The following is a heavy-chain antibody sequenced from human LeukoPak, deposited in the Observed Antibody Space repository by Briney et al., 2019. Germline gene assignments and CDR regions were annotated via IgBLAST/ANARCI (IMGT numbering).Heavy chain of an antibody. Sequence: YPSETLSLTCAVYGGSFSGYYWSWIRQPPGKGLEGIGEINHSGSTNYNPSLKSRVTISVDTSKNQFSLKLSSVTAADTAVYYCARGPGVVVTARHAFDIWGQGTMVTVSS. CDR3: ARGPGVVVTARHAFDI. V-gene: IGHV4-34*01. D-gene: IGHD2-21*02. CDR2: INHSGST. J-gene: IGHJ3*02. CDR1: GGSFSGYY.